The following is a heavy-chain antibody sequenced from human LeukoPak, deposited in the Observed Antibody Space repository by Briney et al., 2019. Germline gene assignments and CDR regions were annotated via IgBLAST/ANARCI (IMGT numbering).Heavy chain of an antibody. Sequence: GASVKVSCKASGGTFSSYAISWVRQAPGQGLEWMGGIIPIFGTANYAQKFQGRVTITADESTSTAYMELRSLRSDDTAVYYCARLVAGTYFDYWGQGTLVTVSS. V-gene: IGHV1-69*13. CDR2: IIPIFGTA. CDR3: ARLVAGTYFDY. CDR1: GGTFSSYA. D-gene: IGHD6-19*01. J-gene: IGHJ4*02.